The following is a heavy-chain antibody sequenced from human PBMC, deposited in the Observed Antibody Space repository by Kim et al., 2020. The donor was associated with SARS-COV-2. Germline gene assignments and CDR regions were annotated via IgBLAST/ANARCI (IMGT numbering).Heavy chain of an antibody. CDR3: ARDFDGITYYYVPFAF. CDR1: GFTLSNYA. V-gene: IGHV3-30*04. J-gene: IGHJ4*02. Sequence: GGSLRLSCAASGFTLSNYAMHWVRQAPGKGLEGVAVISTDGSNKYYAGSVKGRFTISRDNSKNILYLQMNSLRAEDTAVYYCARDFDGITYYYVPFAFCGQGFLATVSS. D-gene: IGHD3-16*01. CDR2: ISTDGSNK.